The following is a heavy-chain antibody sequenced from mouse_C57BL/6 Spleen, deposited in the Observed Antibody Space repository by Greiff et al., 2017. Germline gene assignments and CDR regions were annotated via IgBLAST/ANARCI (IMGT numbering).Heavy chain of an antibody. J-gene: IGHJ4*01. CDR2: ISGGGGNT. D-gene: IGHD1-1*01. V-gene: IGHV5-9*01. CDR3: ARLYYYGSSYGYAMDY. CDR1: GFTFSSYT. Sequence: DVQLVESGGGLVKPGGSLKLSCAASGFTFSSYTMSWVRQTPEKRLEWVATISGGGGNTYYPDSVKGRFTISRDNAKNTLYLQMSSLRSEDTALYYCARLYYYGSSYGYAMDYWGQGTSVTVSS.